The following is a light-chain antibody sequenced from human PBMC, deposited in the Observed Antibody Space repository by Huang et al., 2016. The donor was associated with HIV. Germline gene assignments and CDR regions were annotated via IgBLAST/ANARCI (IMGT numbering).Light chain of an antibody. CDR2: WAS. J-gene: IGKJ2*01. CDR1: QSILYSFNNKIY. V-gene: IGKV4-1*01. CDR3: QQYYSSPNT. Sequence: DIVMTQSPDSLAVSLGERATINCKSSQSILYSFNNKIYLAWYQQKPGQSPKLLIDWASTRESGVPDRFSGSGSGTDFTLTISSLQAEDVAVYYCQQYYSSPNTFGQGTKLEIK.